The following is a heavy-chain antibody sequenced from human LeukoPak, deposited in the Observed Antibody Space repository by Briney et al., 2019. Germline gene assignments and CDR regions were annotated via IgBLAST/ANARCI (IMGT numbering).Heavy chain of an antibody. CDR3: TSRRQDGW. V-gene: IGHV3-15*01. Sequence: PGGSLRLSCVGSGFTLSDAWMTWVRQAPGKGLEWVGRIKSKIDGGTIDYAEPVKGRFTISRDDSRNTLYLQMSSLKTEDTAVYYCTSRRQDGWWGQGTLVTV. CDR2: IKSKIDGGTI. CDR1: GFTLSDAW. J-gene: IGHJ4*02. D-gene: IGHD2-15*01.